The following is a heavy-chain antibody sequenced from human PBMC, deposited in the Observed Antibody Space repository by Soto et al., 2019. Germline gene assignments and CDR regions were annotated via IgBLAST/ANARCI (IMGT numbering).Heavy chain of an antibody. Sequence: LETLSLTCTVSGGSLGSYYRSWIRHPPGKGLEWILYVFYTGSANYTASLTSGVRISLDTSNYQCSLKLSSVTAADTAVYYCARDGDGRMTTNPYYYNGRDVCGPGTTVTVSS. D-gene: IGHD4-4*01. CDR3: ARDGDGRMTTNPYYYNGRDV. J-gene: IGHJ6*02. V-gene: IGHV4-59*01. CDR2: VFYTGSA. CDR1: GGSLGSYY.